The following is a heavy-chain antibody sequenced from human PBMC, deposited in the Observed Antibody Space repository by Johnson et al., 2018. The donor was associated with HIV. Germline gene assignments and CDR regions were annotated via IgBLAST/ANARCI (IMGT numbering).Heavy chain of an antibody. CDR1: GFTFSDYY. D-gene: IGHD6-13*01. CDR2: ISSGGSTI. J-gene: IGHJ3*02. Sequence: QVLLVESGGGLVKPGGSLRLSCAASGFTFSDYYMRWIRQAPGKGLEWVSYISSGGSTIYYADSVKARFTISRDNAKTSLYLQMNNLRAEDTSVYYCAKDFGSSSWHAFDIWGQGTMVTVSS. CDR3: AKDFGSSSWHAFDI. V-gene: IGHV3-11*01.